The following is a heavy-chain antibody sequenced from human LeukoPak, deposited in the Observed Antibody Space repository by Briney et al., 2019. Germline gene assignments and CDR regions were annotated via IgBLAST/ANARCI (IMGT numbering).Heavy chain of an antibody. CDR2: IIPIFGTA. Sequence: AASVKVSCKASGGTFSSYAISWVRQAPGQGLEWMGGIIPIFGTANYAQKFQGRVTITADESTSTAYMELSSLRSEDTAVYYCARGASVFRLGYCSSTSCFADIHYYYYYMDVWGKGTTVTVSS. D-gene: IGHD2-2*01. CDR3: ARGASVFRLGYCSSTSCFADIHYYYYYMDV. CDR1: GGTFSSYA. V-gene: IGHV1-69*13. J-gene: IGHJ6*03.